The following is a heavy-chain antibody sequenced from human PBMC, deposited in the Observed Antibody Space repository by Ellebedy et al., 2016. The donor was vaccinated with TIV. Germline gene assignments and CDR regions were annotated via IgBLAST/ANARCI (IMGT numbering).Heavy chain of an antibody. D-gene: IGHD3-16*01. J-gene: IGHJ4*02. CDR2: ITWDGGST. CDR1: GFTFDDYA. V-gene: IGHV3-43D*03. CDR3: AKGGGGYFDY. Sequence: GESLKISCAASGFTFDDYAMHWVRQGPGKGLEWVSLITWDGGSTYYADSVKGRFTISRDNSKNSLYLQMNSLRAEDTALYYCAKGGGGYFDYWGQGTLVTVSS.